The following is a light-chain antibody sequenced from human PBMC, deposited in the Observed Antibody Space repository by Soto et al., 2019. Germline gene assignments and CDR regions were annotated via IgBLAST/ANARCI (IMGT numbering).Light chain of an antibody. V-gene: IGKV3-20*01. Sequence: ESVLTQAPGTPSLSPGERATLSCRASQSVSSSYLAWYQQKPGQAPRPLIYGASSRAIGIPDRFSGSGSGTDFTLTISRLEPEDFAVYYCQQYGSSPWTFGQGTKVDIK. CDR1: QSVSSSY. J-gene: IGKJ1*01. CDR2: GAS. CDR3: QQYGSSPWT.